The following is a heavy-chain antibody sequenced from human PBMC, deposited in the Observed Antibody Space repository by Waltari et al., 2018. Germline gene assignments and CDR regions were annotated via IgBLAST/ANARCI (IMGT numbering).Heavy chain of an antibody. CDR3: ATSRGSFGELLDH. D-gene: IGHD3-10*01. CDR1: GGSITTYY. CDR2: ISTSGNT. Sequence: QVQLQESGPGLVKPSETLYLSCTVSGGSITTYYWNWIRQPAGKGLEWIGRISTSGNTNYNPSLKRRVTMSADTSKNQFSLKLTSVTAADTAVYYCATSRGSFGELLDHWGQGTLVIVSS. J-gene: IGHJ4*02. V-gene: IGHV4-4*07.